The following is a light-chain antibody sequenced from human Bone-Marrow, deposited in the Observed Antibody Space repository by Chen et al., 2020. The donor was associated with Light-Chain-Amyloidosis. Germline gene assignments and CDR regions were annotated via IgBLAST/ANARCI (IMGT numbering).Light chain of an antibody. CDR3: SSYTITNTLV. J-gene: IGLJ1*01. Sequence: QSALTQPASVAGSPAPSHTTSCTGTSSDVGGDNHVSWYQQHPDKAPNLLIYEVTTRPSWVPDRFSGSKSDNTASLTISGLQTEDEADYFCSSYTITNTLVFGSGTRVTVL. CDR1: SSDVGGDNH. V-gene: IGLV2-14*01. CDR2: EVT.